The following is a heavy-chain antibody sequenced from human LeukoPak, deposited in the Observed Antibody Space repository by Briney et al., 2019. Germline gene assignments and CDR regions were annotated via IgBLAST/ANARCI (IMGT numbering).Heavy chain of an antibody. CDR2: ISYDGSNK. CDR1: GFTFSSYG. CDR3: ARLNYYGSGKPFDY. V-gene: IGHV3-30*03. D-gene: IGHD3-10*01. J-gene: IGHJ4*02. Sequence: GGSLRLSCAASGFTFSSYGMHWVRQAPGKGLEWVAVISYDGSNKYYADSVKGRFTISRDNSKNTLYLQMNSLRAEDTAVYYCARLNYYGSGKPFDYWGQGTLVTVSS.